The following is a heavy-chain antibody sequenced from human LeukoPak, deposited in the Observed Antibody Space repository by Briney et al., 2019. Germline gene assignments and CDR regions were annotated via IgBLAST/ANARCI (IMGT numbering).Heavy chain of an antibody. CDR1: GGSISGYY. D-gene: IGHD6-13*01. J-gene: IGHJ4*02. Sequence: NPSETLSLTCTVSGGSISGYYWSWIRRPPGKGLEWIGYIYYSGSTNYNSSLKSRVTISLDTSKNQFSLKLNSVTAADTVVYYCARHRYSSSWYIDYWGQGTLVTVSS. CDR2: IYYSGST. V-gene: IGHV4-59*01. CDR3: ARHRYSSSWYIDY.